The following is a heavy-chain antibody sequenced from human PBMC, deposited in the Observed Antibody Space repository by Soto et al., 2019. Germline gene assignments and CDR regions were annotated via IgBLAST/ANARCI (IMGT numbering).Heavy chain of an antibody. J-gene: IGHJ4*02. CDR2: IYHSGST. D-gene: IGHD2-15*01. V-gene: IGHV4-30-2*01. CDR1: GGSISSGGYS. Sequence: SETLSLTCAVSGGSISSGGYSWSWIRQPPGKGLEWIGYIYHSGSTYYNPSLKSRVTISVDRSKNQFSLKLSSVTAADTAVYYCARGGRTGDYFDYWGQGTLVTVSS. CDR3: ARGGRTGDYFDY.